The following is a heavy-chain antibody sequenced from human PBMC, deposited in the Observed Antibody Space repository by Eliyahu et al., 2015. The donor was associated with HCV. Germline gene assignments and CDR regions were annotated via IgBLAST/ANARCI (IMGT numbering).Heavy chain of an antibody. CDR2: IYTSGST. Sequence: QVQLQESGPGLVKPSETLSLTCTVSGGXISGYYWSWIRXPAGKGLEWIGRIYTSGSTKFNPSLKSRVTMSVDTSKNQFSLKLSSVTAADTAVYYCARDGIAVAEYYXDYWGQGTLVTVSS. CDR1: GGXISGYY. CDR3: ARDGIAVAEYYXDY. D-gene: IGHD6-19*01. J-gene: IGHJ4*02. V-gene: IGHV4-4*07.